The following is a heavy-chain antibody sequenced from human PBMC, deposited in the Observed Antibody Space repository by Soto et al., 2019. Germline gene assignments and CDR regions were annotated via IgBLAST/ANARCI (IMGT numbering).Heavy chain of an antibody. D-gene: IGHD5-12*01. CDR1: GFTFSSYD. Sequence: GGSLRLSCAASGFTFSSYDMYWVRQATGKGLEWVSAIGTAGDTYYPGSVKGRFTISRENAKNSLYLQMNSLRAGDTAVYYCARETVEYSGYDSLTYYYYYRDVWGKGTTVTVSS. V-gene: IGHV3-13*01. J-gene: IGHJ6*03. CDR2: IGTAGDT. CDR3: ARETVEYSGYDSLTYYYYYRDV.